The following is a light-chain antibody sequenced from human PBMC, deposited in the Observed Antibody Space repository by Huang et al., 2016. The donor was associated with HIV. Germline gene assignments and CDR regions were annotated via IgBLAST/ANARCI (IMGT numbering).Light chain of an antibody. CDR3: QHYGNSPFT. CDR2: GAS. V-gene: IGKV3-20*01. J-gene: IGKJ3*01. Sequence: EIVLTQSPDTLSLSPGERATLSCRASQNVSSNSLAWYQQRPGQAPRLLSYGASSRAAGIPDRFGGSGSGTDFTLTISRLEPEDFAVYYCQHYGNSPFTFGRGTTVDIK. CDR1: QNVSSNS.